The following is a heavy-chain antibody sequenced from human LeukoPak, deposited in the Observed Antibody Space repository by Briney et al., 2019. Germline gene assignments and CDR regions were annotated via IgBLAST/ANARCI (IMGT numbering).Heavy chain of an antibody. V-gene: IGHV4-39*07. CDR3: ARNPRNSGPRHKYCSGGSCTEPIDY. CDR2: IYYSGST. CDR1: GGSISSSSYY. D-gene: IGHD2-15*01. J-gene: IGHJ4*02. Sequence: SETLSLTCTVSGGSISSSSYYWGWIRQPPGKGLDWIGSIYYSGSTYYNPSLKSRVTISVDTSKNQFSLKLSSLTAADTAVYYCARNPRNSGPRHKYCSGGSCTEPIDYWGQGTLVTVSS.